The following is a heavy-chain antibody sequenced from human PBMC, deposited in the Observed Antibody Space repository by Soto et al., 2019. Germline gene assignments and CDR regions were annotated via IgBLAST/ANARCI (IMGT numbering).Heavy chain of an antibody. Sequence: PSETLSLTCTVSGDSISSGSYYWNWIRQHPGKGLEWIGYMYYSGSTYYNPSLKSRITISRDTSKNQFSLRLSSVTAAATAMYYLARDIPDVGRTGFDPWGQGIFVTVSS. CDR1: GDSISSGSYY. J-gene: IGHJ5*02. CDR2: MYYSGST. V-gene: IGHV4-31*03. CDR3: ARDIPDVGRTGFDP. D-gene: IGHD1-26*01.